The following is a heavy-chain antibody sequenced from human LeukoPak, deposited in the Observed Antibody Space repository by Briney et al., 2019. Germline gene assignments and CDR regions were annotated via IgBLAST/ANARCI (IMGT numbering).Heavy chain of an antibody. Sequence: GESLKISCKGSGYRFTNYWIGWVRQMPGKGLEWMGIIYPGDSDTRYSPSFQGQVTISADKSISTAYLQWSSLKASDTAMYYCATVPRTHLWSYWHFDFWGQGTLVTVSS. V-gene: IGHV5-51*01. D-gene: IGHD3-3*02. CDR1: GYRFTNYW. J-gene: IGHJ4*02. CDR3: ATVPRTHLWSYWHFDF. CDR2: IYPGDSDT.